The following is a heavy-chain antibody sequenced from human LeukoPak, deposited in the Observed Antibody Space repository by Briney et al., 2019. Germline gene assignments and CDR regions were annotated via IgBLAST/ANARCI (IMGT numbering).Heavy chain of an antibody. CDR1: GFTFSSYS. D-gene: IGHD2/OR15-2a*01. CDR3: ARVSILIVPYYAFDI. Sequence: GGSLRLSCAASGFTFSSYSMNWVRQAPGKGLEWLAYISGTLYTIYYADSVRGRFTISRDNAKNSPYLQMNSLTVEDTAVYYCARVSILIVPYYAFDIWGQGTMVTVYS. CDR2: ISGTLYTI. V-gene: IGHV3-48*04. J-gene: IGHJ3*02.